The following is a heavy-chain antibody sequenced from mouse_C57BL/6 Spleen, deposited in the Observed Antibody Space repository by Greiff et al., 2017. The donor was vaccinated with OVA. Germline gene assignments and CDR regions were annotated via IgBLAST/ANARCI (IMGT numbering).Heavy chain of an antibody. D-gene: IGHD4-1*01. V-gene: IGHV1-76*01. CDR2: IYPGSGNT. Sequence: QVQLQQSGAELVRPGASVKLSCKASGYTFTDYYINWVKQRPGQGLAWIARIYPGSGNTYYNEKFKGKATLTAEKSSSTAYMQLSSLTSEDSAVYFCARDWDDAMDYWGQGTSVTVSS. J-gene: IGHJ4*01. CDR3: ARDWDDAMDY. CDR1: GYTFTDYY.